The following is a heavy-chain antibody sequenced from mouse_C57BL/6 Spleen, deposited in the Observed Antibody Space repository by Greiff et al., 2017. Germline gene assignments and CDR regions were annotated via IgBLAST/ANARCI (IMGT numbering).Heavy chain of an antibody. J-gene: IGHJ3*01. CDR1: GYTFTDYY. D-gene: IGHD3-2*02. CDR3: ARRGEQTAQATVAY. CDR2: INPNNGGT. Sequence: EVQLQQSGPELVKPGASLKISCKASGYTFTDYYMHWVKQSHGKSLEWIGYINPNNGGTSYNQKFKGKATLTVDKSSSTAYMELRSLTSEDSAVYYCARRGEQTAQATVAYWGQGTPVTVSA. V-gene: IGHV1-26*01.